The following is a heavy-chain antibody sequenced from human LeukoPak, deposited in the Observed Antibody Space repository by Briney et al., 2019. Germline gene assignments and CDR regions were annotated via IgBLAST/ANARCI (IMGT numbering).Heavy chain of an antibody. D-gene: IGHD3-22*01. J-gene: IGHJ5*02. Sequence: SETLSLTCTVSGGSVSSGSYYWSWIRQPPGEGLEWIGYIYYSGSTNYNPSLKSRVTISVDTSKNQFSLKLSSVTAADTAVYYCASPRSYYDSSGYYISWGQGTLVTVSS. CDR2: IYYSGST. CDR3: ASPRSYYDSSGYYIS. V-gene: IGHV4-61*01. CDR1: GGSVSSGSYY.